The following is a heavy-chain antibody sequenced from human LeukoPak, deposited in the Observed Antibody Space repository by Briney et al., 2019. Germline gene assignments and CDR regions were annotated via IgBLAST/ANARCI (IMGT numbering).Heavy chain of an antibody. CDR1: GFTFSSYA. CDR3: ARDGRGITTSKKAFDY. V-gene: IGHV3-30-3*01. CDR2: ISYDGSNK. Sequence: GGSLRLSCAASGFTFSSYAMHWVRQAPGKGLEWVAVISYDGSNKYYADSVKGRFTISRDNSKNTLYLQMNSLRAEDTAVYYCARDGRGITTSKKAFDYWGQGTLVTVSS. J-gene: IGHJ4*02. D-gene: IGHD1/OR15-1a*01.